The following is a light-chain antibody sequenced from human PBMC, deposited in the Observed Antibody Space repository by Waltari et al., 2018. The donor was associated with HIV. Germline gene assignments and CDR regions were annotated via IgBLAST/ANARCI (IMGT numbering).Light chain of an antibody. V-gene: IGLV2-14*03. CDR2: DVD. CDR3: ASFTGDSTLL. Sequence: SAVTQPASVSGLPGQSITISCTGDATAFGLHNFVSWFQQHPGKLPRLILYDVDSRASGISARFSGSKSGHTASLHISGLRAEDEADYYCASFTGDSTLLFGEGTKVTVL. J-gene: IGLJ3*02. CDR1: ATAFGLHNF.